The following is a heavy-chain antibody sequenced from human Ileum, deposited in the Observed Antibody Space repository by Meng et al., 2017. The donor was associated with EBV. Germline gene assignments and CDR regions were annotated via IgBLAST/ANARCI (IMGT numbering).Heavy chain of an antibody. V-gene: IGHV3-11*01. CDR3: ARENYGSDY. CDR1: GLTLGNYS. CDR2: IDSGSTTI. J-gene: IGHJ4*02. Sequence: LVESGGGFDKHEGFLRLSLCDPGLTLGNYSMGWTSQVPGKGLEWISSIDSGSTTINYADSVKGRFTISRDNAMNTLYLEMNYLRADDTAVYYCARENYGSDYWGQGTLVTVSS. D-gene: IGHD4-17*01.